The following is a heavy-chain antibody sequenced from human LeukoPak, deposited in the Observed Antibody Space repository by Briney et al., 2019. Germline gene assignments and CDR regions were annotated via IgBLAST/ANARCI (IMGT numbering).Heavy chain of an antibody. CDR2: ITGNGVTT. CDR1: GFPFSSSA. Sequence: PGGSLRLSCAAPGFPFSSSAMSWVRHTPGNGLEWGSSITGNGVTTYYADSVKGRFTISRDNSKNILFLQMNSLGAEDSASYFCAKERRRVDTSMIRSYYFDSWGQGTPVTVSS. D-gene: IGHD3-16*01. CDR3: AKERRRVDTSMIRSYYFDS. V-gene: IGHV3-23*01. J-gene: IGHJ4*02.